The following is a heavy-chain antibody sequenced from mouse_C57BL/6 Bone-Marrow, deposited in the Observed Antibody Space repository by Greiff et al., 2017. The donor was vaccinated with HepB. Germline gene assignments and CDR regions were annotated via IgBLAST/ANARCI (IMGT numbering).Heavy chain of an antibody. CDR3: ARPLYDGYYLWFAY. CDR2: ISSDSSTI. Sequence: EVHLVESGGGLVKPGGSLKLSCAASGFTFSDYGMHWVRQAPEKGLEWVAYISSDSSTIYYADTVKGRFTISRDNAKNTLFLQMTSLRSEDTAMYYCARPLYDGYYLWFAYWGQGTLVTVSA. V-gene: IGHV5-17*01. J-gene: IGHJ3*01. D-gene: IGHD2-3*01. CDR1: GFTFSDYG.